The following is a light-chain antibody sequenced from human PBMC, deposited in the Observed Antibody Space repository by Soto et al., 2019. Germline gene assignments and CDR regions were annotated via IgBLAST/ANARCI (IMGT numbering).Light chain of an antibody. Sequence: ELVMTQSPGTLSVSPGERATLSCRASQGVSGNLAWYQQKPGQAPRLLIYGASTRATGIPARFSGSGSGTEFTLTISSLQSEDFAVYYCQQYNIWPPWTFGQGTKVDI. J-gene: IGKJ1*01. V-gene: IGKV3-15*01. CDR2: GAS. CDR3: QQYNIWPPWT. CDR1: QGVSGN.